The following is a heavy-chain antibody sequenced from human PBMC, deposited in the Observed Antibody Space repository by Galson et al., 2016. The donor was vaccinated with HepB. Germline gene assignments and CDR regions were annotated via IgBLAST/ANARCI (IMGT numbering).Heavy chain of an antibody. J-gene: IGHJ4*02. V-gene: IGHV3-21*03. CDR1: GFALSSNY. CDR3: VREVYHSSGYSYIFDY. D-gene: IGHD3-22*01. Sequence: SLRLSCAASGFALSSNYMHWVRQAPGKGLEWVSSISGGSSFINYADSVRGRFTISRDNAKNSLYLQLNSLRAEDTAVYYCVREVYHSSGYSYIFDYWGQGTLVTVSS. CDR2: ISGGSSFI.